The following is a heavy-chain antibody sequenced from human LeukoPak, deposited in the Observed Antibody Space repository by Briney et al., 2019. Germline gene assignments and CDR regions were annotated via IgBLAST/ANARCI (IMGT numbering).Heavy chain of an antibody. CDR1: GGSVNSGTYY. V-gene: IGHV4-39*07. Sequence: SETLSLTCTVSGGSVNSGTYYWSWIRQPPGKGLEWIGNIYYSGSAYYNPSLKSRVTMSVDTSKNQFSLKLSSVTAADTAVYYCARKPIVNSAWYYLDCWGQGTLVTVSS. D-gene: IGHD3-22*01. CDR3: ARKPIVNSAWYYLDC. J-gene: IGHJ4*02. CDR2: IYYSGSA.